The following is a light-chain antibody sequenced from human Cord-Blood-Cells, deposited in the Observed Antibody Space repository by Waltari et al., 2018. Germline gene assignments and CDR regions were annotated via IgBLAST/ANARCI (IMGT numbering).Light chain of an antibody. CDR1: SSDVGGYNY. V-gene: IGLV2-14*01. J-gene: IGLJ1*01. CDR3: SSYTSSSTRKV. Sequence: QSALTQPASVSGSPGQSITISCTGTSSDVGGYNYVSWYQQHPGKAPKLMIYDVSNRHSGVSNRFSGSKSGNTASLTISGLQAEDEADYYCSSYTSSSTRKVFGTGTKVTVL. CDR2: DVS.